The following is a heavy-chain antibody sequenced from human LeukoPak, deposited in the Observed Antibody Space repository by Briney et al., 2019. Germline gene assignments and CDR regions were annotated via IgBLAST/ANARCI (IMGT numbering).Heavy chain of an antibody. D-gene: IGHD1-1*01. CDR3: ARAAARYGNYFDY. J-gene: IGHJ4*02. Sequence: SETLSLTCAVSGGSISSSNWWSWVRQPPGKGLGWIGEIYHSGSTNYNRSLKSRVTLSVDKSKNQFSLKLSSVTAADTAVYYCARAAARYGNYFDYWGQGTLVTVSS. CDR2: IYHSGST. CDR1: GGSISSSNW. V-gene: IGHV4-4*02.